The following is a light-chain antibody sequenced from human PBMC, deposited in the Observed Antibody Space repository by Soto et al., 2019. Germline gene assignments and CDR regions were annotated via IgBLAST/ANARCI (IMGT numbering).Light chain of an antibody. V-gene: IGLV1-40*01. CDR2: GNS. CDR1: SSNIGAGYD. CDR3: QSYDSSLNGVV. J-gene: IGLJ2*01. Sequence: QPVLTQPPSVSGAPGQRVTISCTGSSSNIGAGYDVHWYQQLPGTAPKLLIFGNSNRPSGVPDRFSGSKSGTSASLAITGLLAEDEADYYCQSYDSSLNGVVFGGGTKLTVL.